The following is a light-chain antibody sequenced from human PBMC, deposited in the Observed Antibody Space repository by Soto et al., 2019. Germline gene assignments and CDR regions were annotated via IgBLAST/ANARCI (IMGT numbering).Light chain of an antibody. CDR2: AAS. Sequence: DIQMTQSPSSLSASVGDRVTITCRASQIISSYLNWYQQKPGKAPKLLIYAASSLQSGVPSRFSGSGSGTDFPITISSLQPEDFATYYCQQSYSTPTFGQGTRLEIK. V-gene: IGKV1-39*01. CDR3: QQSYSTPT. CDR1: QIISSY. J-gene: IGKJ5*01.